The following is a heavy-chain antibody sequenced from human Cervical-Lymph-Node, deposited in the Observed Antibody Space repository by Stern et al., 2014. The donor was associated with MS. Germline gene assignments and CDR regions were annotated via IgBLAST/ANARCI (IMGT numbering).Heavy chain of an antibody. CDR3: ARDPHDYGDRFDY. V-gene: IGHV7-4-1*02. D-gene: IGHD4-17*01. Sequence: VQLVESGSELKKPGASVKVSCKASGYSFTHFALNWVRHAPGQGLPWMGWINTNTGNPSYAQAFTGRFVFSLDTSVSTAYLQISSLKAEDTAFYYCARDPHDYGDRFDYWGQGTLVTVSS. CDR2: INTNTGNP. J-gene: IGHJ4*02. CDR1: GYSFTHFA.